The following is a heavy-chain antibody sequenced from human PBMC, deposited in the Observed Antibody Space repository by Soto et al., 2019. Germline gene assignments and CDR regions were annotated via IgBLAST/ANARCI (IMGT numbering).Heavy chain of an antibody. CDR2: LHYSGTT. CDR1: RGSINSYY. Sequence: SETLSLTCTVSRGSINSYYWSWIRQPPGKGLEWIGFLHYSGTTNYNPSLKSRVTMSVDTSRNQFSLKLSSVTAADTAVYYCARDPPDGDSYFDYWGQGTLVTVS. D-gene: IGHD4-17*01. V-gene: IGHV4-59*01. J-gene: IGHJ4*02. CDR3: ARDPPDGDSYFDY.